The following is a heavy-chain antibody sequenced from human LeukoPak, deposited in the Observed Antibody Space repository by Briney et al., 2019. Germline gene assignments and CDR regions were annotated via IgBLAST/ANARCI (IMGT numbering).Heavy chain of an antibody. CDR2: ISAYNGNT. J-gene: IGHJ4*02. CDR3: ARGIRDYYDSSGYHY. D-gene: IGHD3-22*01. V-gene: IGHV1-18*04. Sequence: ASVKVSCKASGYTFTSYGISWVRQAPGQGLEWMGWISAYNGNTNYAQKLQGRVTMTTDTSTSTAYMELRSLRSDDTAVYYCARGIRDYYDSSGYHYWGQGTQVTVSS. CDR1: GYTFTSYG.